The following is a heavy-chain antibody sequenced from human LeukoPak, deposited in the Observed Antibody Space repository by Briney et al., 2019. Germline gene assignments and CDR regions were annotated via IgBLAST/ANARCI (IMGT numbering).Heavy chain of an antibody. CDR3: ARDLWFGESGDY. D-gene: IGHD3-10*01. Sequence: SGTLSLTCAVSGGSISSNNWWSWVRQSPGKGLEWIGEIYHTGSTNYNPSLKSRVTISVDKSKNQFSLKLSSVTAADTAVYYCARDLWFGESGDYWGQGTLVTVSS. J-gene: IGHJ4*02. CDR1: GGSISSNNW. CDR2: IYHTGST. V-gene: IGHV4-4*02.